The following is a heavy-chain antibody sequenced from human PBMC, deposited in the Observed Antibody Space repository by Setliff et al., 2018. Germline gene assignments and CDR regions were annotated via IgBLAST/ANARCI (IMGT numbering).Heavy chain of an antibody. Sequence: SVKVSCKASGDTFSTYGITWVRQAPGQGLEWMGGIIPIFGTSNYAQKFQGRLTITADESTSTAYMEMSSLRSEDTALYYCARVSRTIVAARGFDYWGQGTLVTVSS. CDR2: IIPIFGTS. D-gene: IGHD1-26*01. CDR1: GDTFSTYG. CDR3: ARVSRTIVAARGFDY. V-gene: IGHV1-69*13. J-gene: IGHJ4*02.